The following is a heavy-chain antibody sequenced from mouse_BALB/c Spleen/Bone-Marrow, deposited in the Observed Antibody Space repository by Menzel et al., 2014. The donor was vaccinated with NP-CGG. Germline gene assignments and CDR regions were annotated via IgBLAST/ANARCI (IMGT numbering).Heavy chain of an antibody. V-gene: IGHV3-2*02. CDR2: ISYSGST. Sequence: EVKLQESGPGLVKPSQSLSLTCTVTGYSITSDYAWNWIRQFPGNKLEWMDYISYSGSTSYNPSLKSRISITRDTSKNQFFLQLNSVTAEDTATYYCARSADLYFDVSGTGTTLTVSS. CDR3: ARSADLYFDV. J-gene: IGHJ1*03. CDR1: GYSITSDYA.